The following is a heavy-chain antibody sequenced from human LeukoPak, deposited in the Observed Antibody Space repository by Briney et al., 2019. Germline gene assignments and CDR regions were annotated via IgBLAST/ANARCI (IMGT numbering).Heavy chain of an antibody. Sequence: SETLTLTCSVSGDSIRSSSYYWRCIRVPPGKGLEWIGSIYYAGSTYYYPSFKSRVTLSVDTSSNRFSLSIKSVTAADTAMYYCARGRRIVVLPGRGFFDLWGRGTLVTVSS. CDR1: GDSIRSSSYY. J-gene: IGHJ2*01. D-gene: IGHD4/OR15-4a*01. V-gene: IGHV4-39*07. CDR3: ARGRRIVVLPGRGFFDL. CDR2: IYYAGST.